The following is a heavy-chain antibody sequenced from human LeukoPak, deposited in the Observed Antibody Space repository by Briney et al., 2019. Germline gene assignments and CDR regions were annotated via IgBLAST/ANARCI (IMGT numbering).Heavy chain of an antibody. J-gene: IGHJ4*02. CDR1: GGSFSGYY. V-gene: IGHV4-34*01. D-gene: IGHD3-22*01. CDR2: INHSGST. Sequence: PSETLSLTCAVYGGSFSGYYWSWIRQPPGKGLEWIGEINHSGSTNYNPSLKSRVTISVDTSKNQFSLKLSSVTAADTAVYYCARGRGAPKPTIPDDPKYYYDSSGYNPTHFDYWGQGTLVTVSS. CDR3: ARGRGAPKPTIPDDPKYYYDSSGYNPTHFDY.